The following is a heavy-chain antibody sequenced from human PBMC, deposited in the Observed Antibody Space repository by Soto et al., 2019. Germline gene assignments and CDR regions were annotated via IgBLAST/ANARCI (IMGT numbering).Heavy chain of an antibody. Sequence: SETLSLTCAVYGGSFSGYYWSWIRQPPGKGLEWIGEINHSGSTNYNPSLKSRVTISVDTSKNQFSLKLSSVTAADTAVYYCASFHDYSNNRIDYWGQGTLLTVSS. J-gene: IGHJ4*02. CDR2: INHSGST. D-gene: IGHD4-4*01. CDR1: GGSFSGYY. CDR3: ASFHDYSNNRIDY. V-gene: IGHV4-34*01.